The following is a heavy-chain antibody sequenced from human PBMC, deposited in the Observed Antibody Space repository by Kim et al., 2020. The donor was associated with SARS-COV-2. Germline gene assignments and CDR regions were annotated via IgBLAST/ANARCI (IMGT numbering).Heavy chain of an antibody. V-gene: IGHV4-61*07. J-gene: IGHJ4*02. D-gene: IGHD4-17*01. Sequence: YTPSLKSRVTISVDTSKTQFSLKLSSVTAADTAVYYCARLTVTTEYYFDYWGQGTLVTVSS. CDR3: ARLTVTTEYYFDY.